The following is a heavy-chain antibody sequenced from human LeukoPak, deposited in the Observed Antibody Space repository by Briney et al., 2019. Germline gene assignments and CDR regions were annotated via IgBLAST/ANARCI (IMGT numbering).Heavy chain of an antibody. J-gene: IGHJ4*02. Sequence: TSETLSLTCTVSGGSVSSGSYYWSWIRQPPGKGFEWIGYFYYSGSTNYNPSLKSRVTISVNTSKNQFSLKLSSVTAADTAVYYCARDRGDYGDYVFDYWGQGTLVTVSS. D-gene: IGHD4-17*01. V-gene: IGHV4-61*01. CDR2: FYYSGST. CDR3: ARDRGDYGDYVFDY. CDR1: GGSVSSGSYY.